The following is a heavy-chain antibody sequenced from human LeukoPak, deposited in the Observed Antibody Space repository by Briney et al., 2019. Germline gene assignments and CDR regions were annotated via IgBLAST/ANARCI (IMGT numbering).Heavy chain of an antibody. CDR1: GYSISSGYY. D-gene: IGHD5-18*01. CDR3: ARVGGYSYGLYYFDY. J-gene: IGHJ4*02. CDR2: IYHSGST. V-gene: IGHV4-38-2*02. Sequence: SETLSLTCTVSGYSISSGYYWGWIRQPPGKGLEWIGSIYHSGSTYYNPSLKSRVTISVDTSKSQFSLKLSSVTAADTAVYYCARVGGYSYGLYYFDYWGQGTLVTVSS.